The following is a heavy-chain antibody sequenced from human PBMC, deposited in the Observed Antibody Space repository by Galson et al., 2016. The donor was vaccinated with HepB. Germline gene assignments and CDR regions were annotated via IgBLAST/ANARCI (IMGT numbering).Heavy chain of an antibody. D-gene: IGHD2-2*01. J-gene: IGHJ6*02. CDR3: ARELIVVAPDTQHYGMDV. CDR1: GFTFRSFA. Sequence: SLRLSCAASGFTFRSFAMHWVRQAPGEGLEWVAVISYDGTNEYYVDSVRGRFTISRDNSKKTVSLQMNSLRPEDTAVYYCARELIVVAPDTQHYGMDVWGQGTTVTVSS. CDR2: ISYDGTNE. V-gene: IGHV3-30*04.